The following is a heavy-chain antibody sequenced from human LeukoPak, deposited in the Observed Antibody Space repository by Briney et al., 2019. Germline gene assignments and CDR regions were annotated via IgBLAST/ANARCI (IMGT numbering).Heavy chain of an antibody. Sequence: SQTLSLTCTVSGGSISSGDYYWSWIRQPPGKGLEWIGYIYYSGSTYHNPSLKSRVTISVDTSKNQFSLKLSSVTAADTAVYYCAREGVPAAHFDYWGQGTLVTVSS. CDR3: AREGVPAAHFDY. J-gene: IGHJ4*02. D-gene: IGHD2-2*01. CDR2: IYYSGST. CDR1: GGSISSGDYY. V-gene: IGHV4-30-4*01.